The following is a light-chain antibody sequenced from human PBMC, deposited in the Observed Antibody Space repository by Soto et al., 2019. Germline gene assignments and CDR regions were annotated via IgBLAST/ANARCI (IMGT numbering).Light chain of an antibody. J-gene: IGKJ3*01. CDR1: QSISSGS. CDR3: QHYGSSPPFT. CDR2: AAS. Sequence: VLTQSPGTLSLSPGERATLSCRASQSISSGSLAWYQQKPGQAPRLLIFAASARVTGIPDRFSGSGSGTGFTLTISRLEPEDFAVYYCQHYGSSPPFTFGPGIKVDIK. V-gene: IGKV3-20*01.